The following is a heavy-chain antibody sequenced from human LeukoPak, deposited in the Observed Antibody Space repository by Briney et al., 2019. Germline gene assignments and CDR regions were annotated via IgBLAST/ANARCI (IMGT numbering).Heavy chain of an antibody. CDR2: ISAYNGNT. Sequence: ASVKVSCKASGYTFTSYGISWVRQAPGQGLEWMGWISAYNGNTNYAQKLQGRVTMTTDTSTSTAYMELRSLRSDDTAVYYCARDPIEYRSWGHNWFDPWGREPWSPSPQ. D-gene: IGHD6-6*01. V-gene: IGHV1-18*01. CDR1: GYTFTSYG. J-gene: IGHJ5*02. CDR3: ARDPIEYRSWGHNWFDP.